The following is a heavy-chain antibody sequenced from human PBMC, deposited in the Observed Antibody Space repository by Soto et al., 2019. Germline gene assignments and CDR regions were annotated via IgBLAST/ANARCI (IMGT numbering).Heavy chain of an antibody. CDR1: GGSISSSNW. D-gene: IGHD6-19*01. CDR3: ARKLNGYNSGWSGGVYFDY. J-gene: IGHJ4*02. Sequence: QVQLQESGPGLVKPSGTLSVTCAVSGGSISSSNWWSWVRQPPGKGLEWIGEIYHSGSTNYNPSLKSRVTISVDKSKNQFSLKLSSVTAADTAVYYCARKLNGYNSGWSGGVYFDYWGQGTLVTVST. CDR2: IYHSGST. V-gene: IGHV4-4*02.